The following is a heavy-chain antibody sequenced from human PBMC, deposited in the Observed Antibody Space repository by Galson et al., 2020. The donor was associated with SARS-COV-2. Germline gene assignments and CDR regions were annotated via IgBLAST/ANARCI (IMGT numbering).Heavy chain of an antibody. CDR1: GGSFSGYY. CDR2: INHSGST. V-gene: IGHV4-34*01. Sequence: QWYQRKSQASETLSLTCAVYGGSFSGYYWSWIRQPPGKGLEWIGEINHSGSTNYNPSLKSRVTISVDTSKNQFSLKLSSVTAADTAVYYCARAEGAAYYYYGMDVWGQGTTVTVSS. CDR3: ARAEGAAYYYYGMDV. J-gene: IGHJ6*02. D-gene: IGHD3-16*01.